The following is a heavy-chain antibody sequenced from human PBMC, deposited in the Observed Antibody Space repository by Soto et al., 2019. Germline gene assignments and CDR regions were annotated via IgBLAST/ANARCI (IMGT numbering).Heavy chain of an antibody. Sequence: SETLSLTCTVSGGSISSSSYYWGWIRQPPGKGLEWIGSIYYSGSTYYNPSLKSRVTISVDTSKNQFSLKLSSVTAADTAVYYCARSRFDCSGGSCYLLSYYYYYYMDVWGKGTTVTVSS. D-gene: IGHD2-15*01. V-gene: IGHV4-39*01. CDR1: GGSISSSSYY. J-gene: IGHJ6*03. CDR3: ARSRFDCSGGSCYLLSYYYYYYMDV. CDR2: IYYSGST.